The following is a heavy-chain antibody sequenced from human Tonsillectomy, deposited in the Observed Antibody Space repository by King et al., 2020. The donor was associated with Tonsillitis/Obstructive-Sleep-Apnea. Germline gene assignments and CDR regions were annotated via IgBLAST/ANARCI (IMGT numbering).Heavy chain of an antibody. V-gene: IGHV3-48*03. J-gene: IGHJ4*02. CDR2: ISRSNNTI. CDR3: ARDPSRGWWEGGYYFDY. CDR1: GFTFSTYE. D-gene: IGHD6-19*01. Sequence: VQLVESGGGLVQPGGSLRLSCAASGFTFSTYEMSWVRQAPGKGLEWISYISRSNNTIYYADSVKGRFTISRDNAKNSLFLQMNSLRAEDTAVYYCARDPSRGWWEGGYYFDYWGQGTLVTVSS.